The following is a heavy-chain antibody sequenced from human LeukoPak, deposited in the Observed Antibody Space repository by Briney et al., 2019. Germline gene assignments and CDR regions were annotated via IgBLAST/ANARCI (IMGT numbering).Heavy chain of an antibody. CDR2: ISAYNGNT. CDR3: ARSPAFEAFDI. CDR1: GYSFTGYY. V-gene: IGHV1-18*04. Sequence: ASMKVSCKASGYSFTGYYMHWVRQAPGQGLEWMGWISAYNGNTNYAQKLQGRVTMTTDTSTSTAYMELRSLRSDDTAVYYCARSPAFEAFDIWGQGTMVTVSS. J-gene: IGHJ3*02.